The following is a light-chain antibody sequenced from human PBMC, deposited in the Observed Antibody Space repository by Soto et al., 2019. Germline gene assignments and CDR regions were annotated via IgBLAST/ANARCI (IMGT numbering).Light chain of an antibody. J-gene: IGKJ5*01. CDR1: QSISTW. CDR2: DAS. V-gene: IGKV1-5*01. Sequence: THTSQYYHTLSVSVSERVRRGCRASQSISTWLAWYQQKPGKAPNLLIYDASSLQSGVPSRFSGSGSGTEFTLTIFSLQPEDFATYYCQQYNSYAITFGQGTRLEI. CDR3: QQYNSYAIT.